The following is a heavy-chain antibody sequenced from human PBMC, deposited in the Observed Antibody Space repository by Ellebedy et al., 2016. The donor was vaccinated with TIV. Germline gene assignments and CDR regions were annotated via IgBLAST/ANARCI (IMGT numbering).Heavy chain of an antibody. V-gene: IGHV3-48*01. J-gene: IGHJ6*02. Sequence: GESLKISCAASGITFSDYSMNWVRQAPGKGLEWVSYISSSGSTIYYADSVKGRFTISRDNAKNSLYLQMNSLRAEDTAVYYCAREGDTAMVHGMDVWGQGTTVTVSS. CDR3: AREGDTAMVHGMDV. D-gene: IGHD5-18*01. CDR2: ISSSGSTI. CDR1: GITFSDYS.